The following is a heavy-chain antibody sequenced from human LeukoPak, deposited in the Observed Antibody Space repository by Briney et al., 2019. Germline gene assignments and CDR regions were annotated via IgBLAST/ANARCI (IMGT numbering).Heavy chain of an antibody. V-gene: IGHV3-11*01. Sequence: GGSLRLSCAASGFTFSDYYMSWIRQAPGKGLEWVSYISSSGSTIYYADSVKGRFTISRDNAKNSLYLQMNSLRAEDTAVYYCARVRKGPRYCSGGSCYRDDAFDIWGQGTMVTVSS. D-gene: IGHD2-15*01. CDR2: ISSSGSTI. CDR3: ARVRKGPRYCSGGSCYRDDAFDI. CDR1: GFTFSDYY. J-gene: IGHJ3*02.